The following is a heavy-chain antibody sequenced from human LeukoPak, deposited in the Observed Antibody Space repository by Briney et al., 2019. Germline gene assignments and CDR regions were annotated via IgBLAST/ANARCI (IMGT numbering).Heavy chain of an antibody. J-gene: IGHJ6*03. D-gene: IGHD3-22*01. CDR2: ISGYNGDT. Sequence: ASVKVSCKASGYTFTNYGITWVRQAPGQGLEWMGWISGYNGDTKYAQKLQGRVTMTTDTSSTTAYMELRSLRFDDTAVYYCAREGYSSGYYYYMVVWGKGTTVTVSS. CDR1: GYTFTNYG. V-gene: IGHV1-18*01. CDR3: AREGYSSGYYYYMVV.